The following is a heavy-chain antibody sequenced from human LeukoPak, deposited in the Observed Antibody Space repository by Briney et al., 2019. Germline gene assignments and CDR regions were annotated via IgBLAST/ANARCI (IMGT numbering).Heavy chain of an antibody. J-gene: IGHJ4*02. Sequence: SETLSLTCSVSGGSITGFYWSWIRQPPGKGLEWIGYIHSGGSTMYNPSLKSRVTVSVDTSKNQFSLKLSSVTAADTAVYYCARHPNSGFDYWGQGTLVTVSS. CDR2: IHSGGST. CDR3: ARHPNSGFDY. CDR1: GGSITGFY. V-gene: IGHV4-59*08. D-gene: IGHD6-19*01.